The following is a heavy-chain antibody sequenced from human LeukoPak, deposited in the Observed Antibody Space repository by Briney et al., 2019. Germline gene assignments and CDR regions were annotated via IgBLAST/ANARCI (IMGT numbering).Heavy chain of an antibody. CDR2: IKQDGSET. D-gene: IGHD2/OR15-2a*01. CDR3: ARGSMAYAYVLDI. J-gene: IGHJ3*02. Sequence: SGGSLRLSCAASGFTFSSYGMSWVRQAPGQGLEWVANIKQDGSETYYVGSVRGRFTISRDNAKNSLYLLINSLRAEDTAVYYCARGSMAYAYVLDIWGQGTMVTVSS. CDR1: GFTFSSYG. V-gene: IGHV3-7*01.